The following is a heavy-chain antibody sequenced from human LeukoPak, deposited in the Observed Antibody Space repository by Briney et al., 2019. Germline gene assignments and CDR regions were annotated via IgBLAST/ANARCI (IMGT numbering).Heavy chain of an antibody. CDR1: GLTFSSYA. D-gene: IGHD4-11*01. V-gene: IGHV3-23*01. J-gene: IGHJ6*03. CDR2: ISGSGGTT. Sequence: GGSLRLSCADSGLTFSSYAMSWVRQAPGRGLEWVSSISGSGGTTYSADSVKGRFTISRDNSKNTLYLQMNSLRAEDTAVYYCAKGGVDYSNSYYYYYYYMDVWGQGTMVTVSS. CDR3: AKGGVDYSNSYYYYYYYMDV.